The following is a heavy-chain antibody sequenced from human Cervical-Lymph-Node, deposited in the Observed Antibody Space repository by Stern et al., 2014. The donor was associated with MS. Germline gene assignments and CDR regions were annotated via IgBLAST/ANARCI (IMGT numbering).Heavy chain of an antibody. V-gene: IGHV1-8*01. Sequence: VQLVQSGAEVKKPGASVKVSCKASGYTFTSYDINWVRQATGQGLEWMGWMNPNSGNTGYVQKFQGRVHMTRNTSISTAYMELSSLRSEDTAVYYWARGPEGVLRYFDGLHRGGYYYGMDVWGQGTTVTVSS. D-gene: IGHD3-9*01. CDR3: ARGPEGVLRYFDGLHRGGYYYGMDV. CDR1: GYTFTSYD. J-gene: IGHJ6*02. CDR2: MNPNSGNT.